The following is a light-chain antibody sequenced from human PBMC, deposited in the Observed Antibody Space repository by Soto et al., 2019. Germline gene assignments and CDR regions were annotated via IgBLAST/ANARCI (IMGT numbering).Light chain of an antibody. CDR1: SSNIGSNS. CDR3: AAWDGSLNGYV. J-gene: IGLJ1*01. V-gene: IGLV1-44*01. Sequence: QSVLTQPPSASGAPGQGVTISCSGSSSNIGSNSVNWYQQLPGTAPKLLIYSNNQRPPGVPDRFSGSKSGTSASLAISGLQSEDEADYYCAAWDGSLNGYVFGTGTKVTVL. CDR2: SNN.